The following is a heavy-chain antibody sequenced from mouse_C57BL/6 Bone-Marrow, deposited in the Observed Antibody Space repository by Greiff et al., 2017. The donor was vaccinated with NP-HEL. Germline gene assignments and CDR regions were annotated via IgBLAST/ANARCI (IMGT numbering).Heavy chain of an antibody. V-gene: IGHV1-26*01. Sequence: VQLQQSGPELVKPGASVKISCKASGYTFTDYYMNWVKQSHGKSLEWIGDINPNNGGTSYNQKFKGTATLTVDKSSSPASMELRSLTSEDSAVYYCARRGYYAMDYWGQGTSVTVSS. CDR1: GYTFTDYY. CDR3: ARRGYYAMDY. J-gene: IGHJ4*01. CDR2: INPNNGGT.